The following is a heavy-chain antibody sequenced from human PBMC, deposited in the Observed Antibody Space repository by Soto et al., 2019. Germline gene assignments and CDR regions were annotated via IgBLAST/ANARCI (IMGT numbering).Heavy chain of an antibody. CDR3: ARDSPGSSGRYVFDI. D-gene: IGHD3-22*01. Sequence: SVPLCLPSAVFGGNFRGYYWSWIREKPVKWLGWSGEINHSGSTNYNPSLKSRVPISVDTSKNQFSLKLSSVTAADTAVYYCARDSPGSSGRYVFDIWVQRT. CDR2: INHSGST. V-gene: IGHV4-34*01. J-gene: IGHJ3*02. CDR1: GGNFRGYY.